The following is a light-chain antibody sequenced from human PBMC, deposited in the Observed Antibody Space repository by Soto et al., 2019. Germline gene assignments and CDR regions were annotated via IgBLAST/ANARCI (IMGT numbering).Light chain of an antibody. CDR1: QSISTW. CDR3: QQYNAN. J-gene: IGKJ2*01. CDR2: DGS. Sequence: DIQMTQSPSTLSASVGDRVTITCRASQSISTWLAWYQEKPGKAPKLLIYDGSSLGSGVPSRFSGSGSGTDFTRTISSLQPEDFETYYCQQYNANFGQGTRLEIK. V-gene: IGKV1-5*01.